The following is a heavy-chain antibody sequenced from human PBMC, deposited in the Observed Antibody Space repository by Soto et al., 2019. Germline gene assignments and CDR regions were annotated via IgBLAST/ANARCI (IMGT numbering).Heavy chain of an antibody. D-gene: IGHD3-16*01. V-gene: IGHV3-11*06. Sequence: QVQLVESGGGLVKPGGSLRLSCAASGFTFSDYYMSWIRQAPGKGLEWVSYISSRSSYTNYADSVKGRFTISRDNAKNSLYLQMNSLRAEDTAVYYCARDHWGIRTPKRTANYYYYGMDVWGQGTTVTVSS. CDR2: ISSRSSYT. J-gene: IGHJ6*02. CDR3: ARDHWGIRTPKRTANYYYYGMDV. CDR1: GFTFSDYY.